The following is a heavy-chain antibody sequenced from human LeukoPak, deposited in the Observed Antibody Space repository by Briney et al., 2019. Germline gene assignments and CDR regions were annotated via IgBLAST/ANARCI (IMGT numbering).Heavy chain of an antibody. CDR1: GYTFTSYG. D-gene: IGHD6-13*01. Sequence: ASVKVSCKASGYTFTSYGISWVRQAPGQGLEWMGWISAYNGNTNYAQKLQGRVTMTTDTSTSTAYMELRSLRSDDTAVYSCARGYSSSWHEIYYYYYMDVWGKGTTVTVSS. CDR2: ISAYNGNT. V-gene: IGHV1-18*01. CDR3: ARGYSSSWHEIYYYYYMDV. J-gene: IGHJ6*03.